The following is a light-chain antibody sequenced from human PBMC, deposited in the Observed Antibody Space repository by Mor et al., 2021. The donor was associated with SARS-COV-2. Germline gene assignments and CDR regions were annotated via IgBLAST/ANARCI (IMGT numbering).Light chain of an antibody. Sequence: SGAPDRFSGSKSATSASLAITGLQAEDEADYYCQSYDSSSWVFGGGTKLT. J-gene: IGLJ2*01. CDR3: QSYDSSSWV. V-gene: IGLV1-40*01.